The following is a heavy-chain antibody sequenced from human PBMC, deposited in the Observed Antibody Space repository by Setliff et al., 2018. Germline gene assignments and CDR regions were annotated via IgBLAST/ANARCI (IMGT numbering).Heavy chain of an antibody. J-gene: IGHJ3*02. Sequence: SLKISCAASGFSFSGSAVYWVRQASVKGLEWIGRIRGRTDNYATAYAASVRGRFTISRDDSKNTAYLQMNSLKTEDTAVYYCTFARDGYDVFDIWGQGTMVTV. CDR3: TFARDGYDVFDI. CDR1: GFSFSGSA. V-gene: IGHV3-73*01. CDR2: IRGRTDNYAT. D-gene: IGHD5-18*01.